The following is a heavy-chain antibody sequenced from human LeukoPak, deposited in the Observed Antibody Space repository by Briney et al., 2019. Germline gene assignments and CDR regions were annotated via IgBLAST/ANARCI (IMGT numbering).Heavy chain of an antibody. CDR3: ARVMITFGGVIDYNWFDP. J-gene: IGHJ5*02. D-gene: IGHD3-16*02. Sequence: SETLSLTCAVYGGSFSGYYWSWIRQPPGKGLEWIGEINHSGSTNYNPSLKSRVTISVDTSKNQFSLKLSSVTAADTAVYYRARVMITFGGVIDYNWFDPWGQGTLVTVSS. CDR1: GGSFSGYY. V-gene: IGHV4-34*01. CDR2: INHSGST.